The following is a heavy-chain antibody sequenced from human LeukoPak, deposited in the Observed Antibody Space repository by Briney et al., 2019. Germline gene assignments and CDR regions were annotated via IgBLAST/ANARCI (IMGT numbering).Heavy chain of an antibody. V-gene: IGHV3-7*01. J-gene: IGHJ4*02. CDR3: ARAGHTKSGYDSQFGY. CDR1: GFTFSSYW. D-gene: IGHD5-12*01. CDR2: IKQDGSEK. Sequence: GGSLRLSCAASGFTFSSYWMSWVRQAPGKGLEWVANIKQDGSEKYYVDSVKGRFTISRDNAKNSLYLQMNSLRAEDTAVYYCARAGHTKSGYDSQFGYWGQGTLVTVSS.